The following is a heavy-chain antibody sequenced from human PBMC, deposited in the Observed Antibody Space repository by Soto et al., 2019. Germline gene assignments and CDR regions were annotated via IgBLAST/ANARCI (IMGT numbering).Heavy chain of an antibody. CDR1: GYTFTSYG. D-gene: IGHD3-22*01. CDR3: ATLTYYYDSSGYSDAFDI. J-gene: IGHJ3*02. Sequence: GGSVKVSCKASGYTFTSYGISWVRQAPGQGLEWMGGIIPIFGNANYAQKFQGRVTITADESTSTAYMELSSLRSEDTAVYYCATLTYYYDSSGYSDAFDIWGQGTMVTVSS. CDR2: IIPIFGNA. V-gene: IGHV1-69*13.